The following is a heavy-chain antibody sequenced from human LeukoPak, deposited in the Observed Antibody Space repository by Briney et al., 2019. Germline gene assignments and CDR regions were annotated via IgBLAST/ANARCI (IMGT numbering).Heavy chain of an antibody. Sequence: SGTLSLTCTVSGGSISSYYWSWIRQPPGKGLEWIGYIFYSGTTNYNPSLKSRITISLDTSKNQFSLKLSSMTAADAAVYYCARAKLWETFDYWGQGTLVTVSS. CDR2: IFYSGTT. CDR1: GGSISSYY. J-gene: IGHJ4*02. CDR3: ARAKLWETFDY. D-gene: IGHD3-10*01. V-gene: IGHV4-59*01.